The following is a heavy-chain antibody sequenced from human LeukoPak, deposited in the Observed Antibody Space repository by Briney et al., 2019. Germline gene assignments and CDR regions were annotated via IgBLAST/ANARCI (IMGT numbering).Heavy chain of an antibody. CDR2: IYYSGST. V-gene: IGHV4-59*08. J-gene: IGHJ4*02. Sequence: SETLSLTCTVSGGSISSYYWSWIRQPPGKGLEWIGYIYYSGSTNYNPSLKSRVTISVDTSKNQLSLKLTSVTAADTAVYYCARETSIAALIWGQGTLVTVSS. CDR1: GGSISSYY. D-gene: IGHD6-6*01. CDR3: ARETSIAALI.